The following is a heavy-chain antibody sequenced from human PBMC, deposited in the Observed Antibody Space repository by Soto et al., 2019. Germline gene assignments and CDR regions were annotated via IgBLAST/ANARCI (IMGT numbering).Heavy chain of an antibody. Sequence: GGSLRLSCAASGFTFSSYAMSWVRQAPGKGLEWVSVISGSCGSTYYADSVKGRFTISRDNSKNTLYLQMNSLRAEDTAVYYCAKADRDFWSGYPTQGMDVWGQGTTVTVSS. V-gene: IGHV3-23*01. J-gene: IGHJ6*02. CDR1: GFTFSSYA. CDR3: AKADRDFWSGYPTQGMDV. D-gene: IGHD3-3*01. CDR2: ISGSCGST.